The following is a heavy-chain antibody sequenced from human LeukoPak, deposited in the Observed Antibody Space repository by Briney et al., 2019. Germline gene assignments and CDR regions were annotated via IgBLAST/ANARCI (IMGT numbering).Heavy chain of an antibody. J-gene: IGHJ5*02. CDR3: ARTTYDYSNYGWFDP. Sequence: SETLSLTCAVYGGSFSGYYWSWIRQPPGKGLEWIGEINHSGSTNYNPSLKSRVTISVDTSKNQFSLKLSSVTAADTAVFYCARTTYDYSNYGWFDPWGQGTLVTVSS. V-gene: IGHV4-34*01. CDR2: INHSGST. CDR1: GGSFSGYY. D-gene: IGHD4-11*01.